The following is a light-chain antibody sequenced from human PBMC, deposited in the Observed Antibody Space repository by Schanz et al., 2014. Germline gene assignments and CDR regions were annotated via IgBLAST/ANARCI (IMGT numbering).Light chain of an antibody. CDR2: EVN. Sequence: QSVLTQPPSASGSPGQSVTISCTGTSSDVGGYNYVSWYQQYPGKAPKLMIYEVNKRPSGVPDRFSGSKSGNTASLTVSGLQAEDEADYYCCLYTPMSVIFGGGTKLTVL. V-gene: IGLV2-8*01. CDR3: CLYTPMSVI. J-gene: IGLJ2*01. CDR1: SSDVGGYNY.